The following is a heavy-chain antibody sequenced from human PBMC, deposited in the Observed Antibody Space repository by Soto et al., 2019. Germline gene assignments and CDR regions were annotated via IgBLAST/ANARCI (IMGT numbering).Heavy chain of an antibody. Sequence: ASVKVSCKASGYTFTSYGISWVRQAPGQGLEWMGWISAYNGNTNYAQKLQGRVTMTTDTSTSTAYMELRSLRSDDTAVYYCASSRYGYPDDAFDFWGQGIMVTVSS. CDR2: ISAYNGNT. J-gene: IGHJ3*01. CDR1: GYTFTSYG. V-gene: IGHV1-18*01. CDR3: ASSRYGYPDDAFDF. D-gene: IGHD5-18*01.